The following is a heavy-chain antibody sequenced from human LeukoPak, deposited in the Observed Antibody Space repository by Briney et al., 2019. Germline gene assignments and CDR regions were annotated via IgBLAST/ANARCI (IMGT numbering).Heavy chain of an antibody. J-gene: IGHJ4*02. Sequence: GGSLRLSCAASGFTFSSYAMSWVRQAPGEGLEWVSAISGSCGSTYYADSVKGRFTISRDNSKNTLYLQMNSLRAEDTAVYYCAKGVGYNYLDYFDYWGQGTLVTVSS. V-gene: IGHV3-23*01. CDR3: AKGVGYNYLDYFDY. CDR2: ISGSCGST. CDR1: GFTFSSYA. D-gene: IGHD5-24*01.